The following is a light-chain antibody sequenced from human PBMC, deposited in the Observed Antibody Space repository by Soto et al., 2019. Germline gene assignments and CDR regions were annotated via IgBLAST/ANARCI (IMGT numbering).Light chain of an antibody. CDR3: QPYNNN. Sequence: DIQMTQSPSTLSASVGDRFTITCRASHSITNWLAWYQQKPGKAPKVLIYDVSTLGSGVPSRFSGSGSGTEFTLTISSLQPDDFATYYCQPYNNNCGQGNTGDIK. V-gene: IGKV1-5*01. CDR1: HSITNW. CDR2: DVS. J-gene: IGKJ2*01.